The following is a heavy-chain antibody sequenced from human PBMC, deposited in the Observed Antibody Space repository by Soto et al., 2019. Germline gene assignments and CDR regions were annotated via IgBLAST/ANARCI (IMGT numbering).Heavy chain of an antibody. Sequence: ASVKVSCKASGGTFSSYAISWVRQAPGQGLEWMGGIIPIFGTANYAQKFQGRVTITADESTSTAYMELSSLRSEDTAVYYCARAPVDCSDGSCYSEDAFDIWGQGTMVTVSS. CDR2: IIPIFGTA. J-gene: IGHJ3*02. D-gene: IGHD2-15*01. CDR3: ARAPVDCSDGSCYSEDAFDI. CDR1: GGTFSSYA. V-gene: IGHV1-69*13.